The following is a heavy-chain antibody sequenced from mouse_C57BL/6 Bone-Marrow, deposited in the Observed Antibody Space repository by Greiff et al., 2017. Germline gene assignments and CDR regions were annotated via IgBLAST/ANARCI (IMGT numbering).Heavy chain of an antibody. CDR3: ARLVDY. CDR2: ISSGGSYT. Sequence: EVKLVESGGDLVKPGGSLKLSCAASGFTFSSYGMSWVRQTPDKRLEWVATISSGGSYTYYPDSVKGRFTISRDNAKNTLYLQRSSLKSEDTAMYYCARLVDYWGQGTTLTVSS. J-gene: IGHJ2*01. CDR1: GFTFSSYG. V-gene: IGHV5-6*01.